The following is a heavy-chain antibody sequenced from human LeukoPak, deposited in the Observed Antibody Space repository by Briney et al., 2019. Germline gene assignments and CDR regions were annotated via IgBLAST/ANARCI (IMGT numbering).Heavy chain of an antibody. Sequence: KPSETLSLTCTASGVSISSYYWSWIRQPPGKGLEWIGYIYYSGSTNYNPSLKSRVTISVDTSKNQFSLQLSSVTAADTAVYYCARVKRDSSGWYSFNFDYWGQGTLVTVSS. J-gene: IGHJ4*02. V-gene: IGHV4-59*01. CDR1: GVSISSYY. D-gene: IGHD6-19*01. CDR2: IYYSGST. CDR3: ARVKRDSSGWYSFNFDY.